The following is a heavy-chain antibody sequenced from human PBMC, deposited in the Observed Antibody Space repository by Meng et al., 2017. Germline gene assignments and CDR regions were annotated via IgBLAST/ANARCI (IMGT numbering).Heavy chain of an antibody. D-gene: IGHD2-15*01. CDR1: GFTFSSYS. J-gene: IGHJ6*02. V-gene: IGHV3-21*01. CDR3: ARWDRGGHTVDGYYYYGMDV. Sequence: GGSLRLSCAASGFTFSSYSMNWVRQAPGKGLEWVSSISSSSSYIYYADSVKGRFTISRDNAKNSLYLQMNSLRAEDTAVYYCARWDRGGHTVDGYYYYGMDVWGQGTTVTVSS. CDR2: ISSSSSYI.